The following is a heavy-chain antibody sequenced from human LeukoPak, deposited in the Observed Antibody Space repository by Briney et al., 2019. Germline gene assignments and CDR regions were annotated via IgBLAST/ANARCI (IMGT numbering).Heavy chain of an antibody. CDR2: INAGNGNT. J-gene: IGHJ4*02. CDR3: AREGPDYYFDY. V-gene: IGHV1-3*01. CDR1: GYTFTSYA. Sequence: ASVKVSCKASGYTFTSYAMHWVRQAPGQRLEWMGWINAGNGNTKYSQKFQGRVTVTRDTSASTAYMELSSLRSEDTAVYYCAREGPDYYFDYWGQGTLVTVSS.